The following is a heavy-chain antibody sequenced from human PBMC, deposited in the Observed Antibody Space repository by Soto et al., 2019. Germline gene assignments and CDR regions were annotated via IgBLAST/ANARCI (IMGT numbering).Heavy chain of an antibody. CDR2: IYDSGST. V-gene: IGHV4-59*08. J-gene: IGHJ6*02. D-gene: IGHD5-12*01. CDR1: GRSFRTYD. Sequence: SELLSHTCTIFGRSFRTYDGSWIRQHPGKGLEVIGYIYDSGSTNYNPSLKSRVTISVDTSKNQFPQKLSVGTPADPAVYYCARLGGYGYYFNGMDVWGQGTTVTVSS. CDR3: ARLGGYGYYFNGMDV.